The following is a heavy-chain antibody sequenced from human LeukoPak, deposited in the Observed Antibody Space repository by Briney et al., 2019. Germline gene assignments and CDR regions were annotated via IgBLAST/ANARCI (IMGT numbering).Heavy chain of an antibody. V-gene: IGHV4-38-2*01. D-gene: IGHD3-10*01. CDR3: ASGTLDAFDI. CDR2: IYHSGST. Sequence: SETLSLTCAVSGYSISSGYYWVWIRQPPGKGLEWIGSIYHSGSTYYNPSLKSRATISVDTSKNQFSLKLSSVTAADTAVYYCASGTLDAFDIWGQGTMVTVSS. CDR1: GYSISSGYY. J-gene: IGHJ3*02.